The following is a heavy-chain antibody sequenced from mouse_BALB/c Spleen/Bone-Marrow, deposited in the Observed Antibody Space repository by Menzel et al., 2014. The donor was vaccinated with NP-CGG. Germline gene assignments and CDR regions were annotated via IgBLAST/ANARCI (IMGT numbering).Heavy chain of an antibody. J-gene: IGHJ1*01. CDR2: IYPYNGVS. CDR1: GYSFTGYY. D-gene: IGHD3-2*02. CDR3: ESRWEHFDV. Sequence: EVKLMESGPELVKPGASVKISCKASGYSFTGYYMHWVKQSHGNSLDWIGYIYPYNGVSSYNQKFKGKATLTVDKSSSTADRELRSLTAVAISGEASESRWEHFDVCGSGTSFT. V-gene: IGHV1-31*01.